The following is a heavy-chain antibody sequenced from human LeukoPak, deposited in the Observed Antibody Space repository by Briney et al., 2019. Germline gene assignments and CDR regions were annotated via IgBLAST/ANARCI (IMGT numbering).Heavy chain of an antibody. Sequence: PSETLSLTCSVSGGSISSYYWSWIRQPPGKGLEWIGYIYYSGSTNYNPSLKSRVTISVDTSKNQFSLKLSSVTAADTAVYYCARGVVIAPQTFDYWGQGTLVTVSS. CDR1: GGSISSYY. J-gene: IGHJ4*02. V-gene: IGHV4-59*01. CDR3: ARGVVIAPQTFDY. CDR2: IYYSGST. D-gene: IGHD2-21*01.